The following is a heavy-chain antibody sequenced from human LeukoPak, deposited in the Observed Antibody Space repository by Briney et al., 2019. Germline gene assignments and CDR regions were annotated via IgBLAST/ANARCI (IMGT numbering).Heavy chain of an antibody. Sequence: PSETLSLTCTVSGGSISSSSYYWGWIRQPPGKGLEWIGSIYYSGSTYYNPSLKSRVTISVDTSKNQFSLKLSSVTAADTAVYYCARVLLSYDYVWGSYRSYFDYWGQGTLVTVSS. D-gene: IGHD3-16*02. J-gene: IGHJ4*02. CDR3: ARVLLSYDYVWGSYRSYFDY. CDR2: IYYSGST. V-gene: IGHV4-39*07. CDR1: GGSISSSSYY.